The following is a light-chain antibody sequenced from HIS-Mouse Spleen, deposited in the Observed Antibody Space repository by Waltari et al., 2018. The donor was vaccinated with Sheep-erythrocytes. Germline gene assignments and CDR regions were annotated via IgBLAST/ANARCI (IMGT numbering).Light chain of an antibody. J-gene: IGKJ4*01. Sequence: DIQMTQSPSSLSASVGVRVTITCQASQDISNYLNWYQQKPGKAPKLLIYDASNLETGVPSRFSGSGSGTDFTFTISSLQPEDIATYYCQQYDNLPLTFGGETKVEIK. V-gene: IGKV1-33*01. CDR1: QDISNY. CDR3: QQYDNLPLT. CDR2: DAS.